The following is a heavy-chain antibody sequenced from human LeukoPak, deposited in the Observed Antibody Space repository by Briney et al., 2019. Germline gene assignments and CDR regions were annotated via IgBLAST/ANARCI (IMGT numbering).Heavy chain of an antibody. J-gene: IGHJ4*02. D-gene: IGHD3-16*02. V-gene: IGHV3-53*01. CDR2: ISSGGST. CDR1: GFTVSSNY. Sequence: PGGSLRLSCAASGFTVSSNYMTWVRQAPGKGLEWVSVISSGGSTDYADSVKGRFTISRDSSKNTVWLQMNTLRAEDTAVYYCARGLGYDYVWGTHRLTPWGQGTLVTVSS. CDR3: ARGLGYDYVWGTHRLTP.